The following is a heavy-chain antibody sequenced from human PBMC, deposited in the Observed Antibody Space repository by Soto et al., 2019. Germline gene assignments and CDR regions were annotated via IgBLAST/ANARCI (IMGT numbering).Heavy chain of an antibody. J-gene: IGHJ4*02. V-gene: IGHV3-30-3*01. CDR1: GFIFSNYV. CDR3: AREVLWSRYFDY. Sequence: QVQLVESGGGVVQPGRSLRLSCAASGFIFSNYVMYWVRQAPGKGLEWVAFMSYDGTTKYYADSVKGRFTISRDNSKNTLYLQMNSRRPEDTGVYYCAREVLWSRYFDYWGQGTRVTVSS. CDR2: MSYDGTTK. D-gene: IGHD3-10*01.